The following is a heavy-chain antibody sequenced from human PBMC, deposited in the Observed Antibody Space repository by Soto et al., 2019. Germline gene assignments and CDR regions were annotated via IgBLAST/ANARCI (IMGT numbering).Heavy chain of an antibody. D-gene: IGHD3-22*01. CDR1: GFTFSGSA. CDR3: TRLLFNYDSSGYPTYDNWFDP. J-gene: IGHJ5*02. CDR2: IRSKANSYAT. V-gene: IGHV3-73*01. Sequence: GGSLRLSCAASGFTFSGSAMHWVRQASGKGLEWVGSIRSKANSYATAYAASVKGRFTISRDDSKNTAYLQMNSLKTEDTAVYYCTRLLFNYDSSGYPTYDNWFDPWGQGTLVTVSS.